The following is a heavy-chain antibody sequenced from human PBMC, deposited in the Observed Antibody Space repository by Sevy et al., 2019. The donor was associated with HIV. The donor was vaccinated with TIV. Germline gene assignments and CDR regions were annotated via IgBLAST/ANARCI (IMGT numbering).Heavy chain of an antibody. CDR2: TYYRSKWYN. J-gene: IGHJ6*02. Sequence: QSQTLSLTCAISGDSVSSIRTSWNWIRQSPSRGLEWLGRTYYRSKWYNDYATSVKSRITINADTSKNQVSLQLNSVTPEDTAVYYCAERTNDVFYYGMDVWGQWTTVTVSS. CDR1: GDSVSSIRTS. CDR3: AERTNDVFYYGMDV. V-gene: IGHV6-1*01.